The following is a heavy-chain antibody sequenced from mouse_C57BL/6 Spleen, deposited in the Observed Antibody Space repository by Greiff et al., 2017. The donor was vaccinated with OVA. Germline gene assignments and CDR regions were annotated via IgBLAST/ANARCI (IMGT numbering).Heavy chain of an antibody. CDR2: ISSGGSYT. CDR3: ARQSYYSNSYYFDY. D-gene: IGHD2-5*01. CDR1: GFTFSSYG. J-gene: IGHJ2*01. Sequence: EVHLVESGGDLVKPGGSLKLSCAASGFTFSSYGMSWVRQTPDKRLEWVATISSGGSYTYYPDSVKGRFTISGDNAKNTLYLQMSSLKSEDTAMYYCARQSYYSNSYYFDYWGQGTTLTVSS. V-gene: IGHV5-6*01.